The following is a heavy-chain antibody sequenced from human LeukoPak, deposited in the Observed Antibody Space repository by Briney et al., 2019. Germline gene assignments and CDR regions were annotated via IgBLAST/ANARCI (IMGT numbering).Heavy chain of an antibody. CDR2: IYYSGST. D-gene: IGHD3-10*01. CDR1: GGSISSSSYY. V-gene: IGHV4-39*07. Sequence: SETLSLTCTVSGGSISSSSYYWGWIRQPPGKGLEWIGSIYYSGSTYYNPSLKSRVIISVDTSKNQFSLKLSSVTAADTAVYYCARRKIYYGSGSPDYWGQGTLVTVSS. J-gene: IGHJ4*02. CDR3: ARRKIYYGSGSPDY.